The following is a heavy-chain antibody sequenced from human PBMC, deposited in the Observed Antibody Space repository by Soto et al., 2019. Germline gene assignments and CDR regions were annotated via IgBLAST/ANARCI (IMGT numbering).Heavy chain of an antibody. D-gene: IGHD3-9*01. Sequence: QVQLVQSGAEVKKPGASVKVSCKASGYTFTSYGISWVRQAPGQGLEWMGWISAYNGNTNYAQKLQGRVNMTTDTSTSTAHMELRSLRSDDTAVYYCARDPDILTGYYRYHFDYWGQGTLVTASS. V-gene: IGHV1-18*01. CDR1: GYTFTSYG. J-gene: IGHJ4*02. CDR3: ARDPDILTGYYRYHFDY. CDR2: ISAYNGNT.